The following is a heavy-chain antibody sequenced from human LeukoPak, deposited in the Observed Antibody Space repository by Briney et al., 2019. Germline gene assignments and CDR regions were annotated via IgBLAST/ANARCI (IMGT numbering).Heavy chain of an antibody. D-gene: IGHD6-13*01. CDR1: GFTFSDYC. CDR3: AREDGSSSSWYSDY. CDR2: ISSTSIYT. J-gene: IGHJ4*02. V-gene: IGHV3-11*05. Sequence: PGGSLRLSCAASGFTFSDYCMSWIRQAPGKGLEWVSDISSTSIYTNYADSVKGRFTISRDNAKNSLYLQMNSLRAEDTAVYYCAREDGSSSSWYSDYWGQGTLVTVSS.